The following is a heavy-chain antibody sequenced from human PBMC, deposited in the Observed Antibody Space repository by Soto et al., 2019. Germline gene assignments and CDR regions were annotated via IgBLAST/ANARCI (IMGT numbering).Heavy chain of an antibody. J-gene: IGHJ6*02. V-gene: IGHV1-18*01. CDR3: ARDRTLSSSWYSGLGYYYYGMDV. Sequence: GASVKVSCKASGYTFTSYGISWARQAPGQGLEWMGWISAYNGNTNYAQKLQGWVTMTRDTSISTAYMELSRLRSDDTAVYYCARDRTLSSSWYSGLGYYYYGMDVWGQGTTVTVSS. CDR2: ISAYNGNT. CDR1: GYTFTSYG. D-gene: IGHD6-13*01.